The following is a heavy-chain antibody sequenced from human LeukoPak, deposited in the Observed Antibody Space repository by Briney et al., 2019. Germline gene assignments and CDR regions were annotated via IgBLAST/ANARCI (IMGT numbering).Heavy chain of an antibody. CDR2: ISGSGGST. V-gene: IGHV3-23*01. D-gene: IGHD3-9*01. CDR1: GFTFSSYG. J-gene: IGHJ4*02. CDR3: AKEFSPLRYFDWLLNYFDY. Sequence: GGSLRLSCAASGFTFSSYGMSWVRQAPGKGLEWVSAISGSGGSTYYADSVKGRFTISRDNSKNTLYLQMNSLRAEDTAVYYCAKEFSPLRYFDWLLNYFDYWGQGTLVTVSS.